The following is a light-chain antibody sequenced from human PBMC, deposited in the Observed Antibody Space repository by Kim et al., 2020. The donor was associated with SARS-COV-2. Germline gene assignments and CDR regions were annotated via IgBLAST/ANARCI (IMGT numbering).Light chain of an antibody. J-gene: IGKJ1*01. CDR2: GAS. Sequence: SPGERATLSCRASQSVSSSYLAWYQQKPGQAPRLLIYGASSRATRIPDRFSGSGSGTDFTLTISRLEPEDFAVYYCQQYGSSPKTFGQGTKVEIK. CDR3: QQYGSSPKT. V-gene: IGKV3-20*01. CDR1: QSVSSSY.